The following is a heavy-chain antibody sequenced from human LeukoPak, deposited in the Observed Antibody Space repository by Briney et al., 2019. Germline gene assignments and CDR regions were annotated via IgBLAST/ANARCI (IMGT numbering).Heavy chain of an antibody. CDR3: ARVWYYYGSGPDDAFDI. Sequence: PSETLSLTCTVSGGSISSYYWSWIRQPPGKGLEWIGYIYYSGSTNYNPSPKSRVTMSVDTSKNQFSLKLSSVTAADTAVYYCARVWYYYGSGPDDAFDIWGQGTMVTVSS. CDR1: GGSISSYY. D-gene: IGHD3-10*01. CDR2: IYYSGST. J-gene: IGHJ3*02. V-gene: IGHV4-59*12.